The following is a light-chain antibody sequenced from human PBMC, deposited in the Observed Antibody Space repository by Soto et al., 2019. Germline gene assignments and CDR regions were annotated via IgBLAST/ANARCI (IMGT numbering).Light chain of an antibody. Sequence: DIQMTQSPSTLSASVGDRVTITCRASQSINSRLAWYQHKPGKAPKLLINKASSLESGVPSRFSGSGSGTEFTLTISSLQSDDFAAYYCQQYEIFPITFGQGTRLEIK. J-gene: IGKJ5*01. CDR3: QQYEIFPIT. CDR1: QSINSR. CDR2: KAS. V-gene: IGKV1-5*03.